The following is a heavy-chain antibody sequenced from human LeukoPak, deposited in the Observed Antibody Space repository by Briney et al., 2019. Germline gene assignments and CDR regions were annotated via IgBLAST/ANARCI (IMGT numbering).Heavy chain of an antibody. J-gene: IGHJ4*02. CDR3: ARDYYGGDLPLDY. Sequence: SVKVSCKASGGTFSSYAISWVRQAPGQGLEWMGRIIPIFGTANYAQKFQGRVTITTDESTSTAYMEPSSLRSEDTAVYYCARDYYGGDLPLDYWGQGTLVTVSS. CDR2: IIPIFGTA. V-gene: IGHV1-69*05. D-gene: IGHD2-21*02. CDR1: GGTFSSYA.